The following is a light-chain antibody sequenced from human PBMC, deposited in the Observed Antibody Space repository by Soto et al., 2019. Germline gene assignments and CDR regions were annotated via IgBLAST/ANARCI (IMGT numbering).Light chain of an antibody. V-gene: IGLV2-8*01. CDR1: TSDVGGYKY. CDR2: EVS. CDR3: SSYAGNNQV. J-gene: IGLJ1*01. Sequence: QSVLGKPASASASPGQSVTISCTGTTSDVGGYKYVSWYQQHPGKAPKLVIYEVSKRPSGVPDRFSGSKSGNTASLTVSGLQAEDEADYYCSSYAGNNQVFGTGTKVTVL.